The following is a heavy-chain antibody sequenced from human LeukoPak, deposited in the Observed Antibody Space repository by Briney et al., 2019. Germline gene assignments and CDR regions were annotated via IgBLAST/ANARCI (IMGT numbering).Heavy chain of an antibody. J-gene: IGHJ4*02. CDR3: ARRYSRHFDY. D-gene: IGHD6-13*01. CDR2: INIGNGNT. V-gene: IGHV1-3*04. Sequence: ASVKVSCKASGYTFTNHAIHWVRQAPGQRLEWMGWINIGNGNTKYSPEFQGRVTFIRDTSASTAYMELSSLGSEDTAVYYCARRYSRHFDYWGQGTLVTVSS. CDR1: GYTFTNHA.